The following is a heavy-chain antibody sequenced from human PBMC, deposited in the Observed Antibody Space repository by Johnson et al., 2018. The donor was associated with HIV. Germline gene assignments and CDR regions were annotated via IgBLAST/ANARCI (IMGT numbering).Heavy chain of an antibody. Sequence: EVHLVESGGGLVQPGGSLRLSCAASGFTFSSYWMSWVRQAPGKGLEWVANIKQDGSEKYYVDSVKGRFTISRDNAKNSLYLQMNSLRAEDTAVYYCARDQRHIAAAGPPDAFDIWGQGTMVTVSS. CDR2: IKQDGSEK. CDR1: GFTFSSYW. CDR3: ARDQRHIAAAGPPDAFDI. J-gene: IGHJ3*02. V-gene: IGHV3-7*05. D-gene: IGHD6-13*01.